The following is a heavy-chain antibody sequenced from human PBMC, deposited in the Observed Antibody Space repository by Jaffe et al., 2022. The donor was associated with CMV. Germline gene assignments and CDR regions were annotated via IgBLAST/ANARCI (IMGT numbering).Heavy chain of an antibody. J-gene: IGHJ4*02. CDR2: IYYSGST. CDR1: GGSISSSSYY. D-gene: IGHD3-16*01. Sequence: QLQLQESGPGLVKPSETLSLTCTVSGGSISSSSYYWGWIRQPPGRRLEWIASIYYSGSTYYNPSLKSRVSISVDTSKNQFSLRLNSVTAADTAVYYCAPHEITFPFDYWGQGTLVTVSS. CDR3: APHEITFPFDY. V-gene: IGHV4-39*01.